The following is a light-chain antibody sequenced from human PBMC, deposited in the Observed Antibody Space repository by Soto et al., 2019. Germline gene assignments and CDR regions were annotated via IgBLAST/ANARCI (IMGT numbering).Light chain of an antibody. CDR1: SSDVGNYNY. CDR2: DVS. CDR3: CSSAGSSVV. Sequence: QSALTQPRSVSGSPGQSVTISCTGTSSDVGNYNYVSWYQQHPGKAPKLMIYDVSKRPSGVPDRFSGSKSGNTASLTISGLQAEDEADYYCCSSAGSSVVFGGGTQLTVL. V-gene: IGLV2-11*01. J-gene: IGLJ2*01.